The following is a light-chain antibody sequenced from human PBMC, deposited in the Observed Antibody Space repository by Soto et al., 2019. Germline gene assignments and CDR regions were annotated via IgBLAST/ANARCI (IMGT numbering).Light chain of an antibody. CDR1: SXHIGATYD. J-gene: IGLJ3*02. CDR3: QAFDKSLSASGV. V-gene: IGLV1-40*01. Sequence: QSVLTQPASVSGAPGQRVTISCAGSSXHIGATYDIHWYQQLPGAAPRLLIYGNSNRPSGVPDRFAGSKSGTSASLAIIGLRVEDEGIYYCQAFDKSLSASGVFGGGTKVTVL. CDR2: GNS.